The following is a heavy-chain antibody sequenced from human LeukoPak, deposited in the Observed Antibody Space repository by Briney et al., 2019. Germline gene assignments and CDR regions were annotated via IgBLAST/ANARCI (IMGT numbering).Heavy chain of an antibody. D-gene: IGHD2-2*01. Sequence: GGSLRLSCAASGFAFRSYTMTWVRLAPAPGKGLESVSTITTSGGTNYADSVKGRFTISRDNSKNTLYLQMNSLRAEDTAVYYCAKNSPKPAGTYFQHCGQGTLVTVSS. CDR3: AKNSPKPAGTYFQH. V-gene: IGHV3-23*01. CDR2: ITTSGGT. CDR1: GFAFRSYT. J-gene: IGHJ1*01.